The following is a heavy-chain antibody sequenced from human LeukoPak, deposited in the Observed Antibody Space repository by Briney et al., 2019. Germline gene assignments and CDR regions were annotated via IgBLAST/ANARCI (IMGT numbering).Heavy chain of an antibody. J-gene: IGHJ4*02. CDR2: IYYSGST. Sequence: PSDTLSVPCTVSGGSISSYYWSWIRQPPGQGLELIRYIYYSGSTNYTPSLKSRVTISVDTSKNQSSLKRSSVTAADTAVYYGAEESGAVDYWGQGTLVTVSS. V-gene: IGHV4-59*07. CDR3: AEESGAVDY. CDR1: GGSISSYY. D-gene: IGHD1-14*01.